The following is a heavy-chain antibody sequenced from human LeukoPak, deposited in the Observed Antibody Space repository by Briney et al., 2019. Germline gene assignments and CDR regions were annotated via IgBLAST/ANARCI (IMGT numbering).Heavy chain of an antibody. Sequence: SVKVSFKASGGIFSIYAISWVRQAPGQGLEWMGGIIPIFGTANYAQKFQGRVTITADESTSTAYMELSSLRSEDTAVYYCARGYSSSFLDYWGQGTLVTVSS. CDR3: ARGYSSSFLDY. V-gene: IGHV1-69*01. CDR1: GGIFSIYA. CDR2: IIPIFGTA. D-gene: IGHD6-13*01. J-gene: IGHJ4*02.